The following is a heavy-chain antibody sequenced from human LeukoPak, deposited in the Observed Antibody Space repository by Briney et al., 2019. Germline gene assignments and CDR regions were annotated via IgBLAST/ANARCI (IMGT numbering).Heavy chain of an antibody. V-gene: IGHV4-34*01. CDR2: INHSGST. J-gene: IGHJ5*02. CDR1: GGSFSGYY. D-gene: IGHD6-25*01. Sequence: TSETLSLTCAVYGGSFSGYYWSWIGQPPGKGLEWIGEINHSGSTNYNPSLKSRVTISVDTSKNQFSLKLSSVTAADTAVYYCARANREEYSSGWKTKINWFDPWGQGTLVTVSS. CDR3: ARANREEYSSGWKTKINWFDP.